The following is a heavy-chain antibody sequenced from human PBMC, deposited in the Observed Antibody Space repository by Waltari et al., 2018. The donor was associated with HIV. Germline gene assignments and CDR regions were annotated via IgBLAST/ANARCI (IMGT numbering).Heavy chain of an antibody. V-gene: IGHV3-21*01. CDR1: GFTFSSYT. J-gene: IGHJ4*02. CDR3: ARASMWGFDY. CDR2: FSSSSSYI. Sequence: EVQLVESGGGLVKPGGSLRLSCAASGFTFSSYTMNWVRQAPGKGLEWVSFFSSSSSYIYYADSVKGQFTISRDNAKNSLYLQMNSLRAEDTAVYYCARASMWGFDYWGQGTMVTVSS. D-gene: IGHD1-26*01.